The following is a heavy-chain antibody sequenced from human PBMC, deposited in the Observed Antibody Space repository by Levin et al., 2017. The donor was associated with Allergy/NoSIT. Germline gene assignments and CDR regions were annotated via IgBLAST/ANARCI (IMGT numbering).Heavy chain of an antibody. Sequence: GGSLRLSCAASGFTFSSYAMSWVRQAPEKGLEWVSGISGSGGSTYHADSVKGRFTISRDNSKNTLFLQMNSLGAGDTAVYYCAKGQAASVPSLRFDYWGQGTLVTVSS. CDR2: ISGSGGST. V-gene: IGHV3-23*01. CDR3: AKGQAASVPSLRFDY. CDR1: GFTFSSYA. D-gene: IGHD6-13*01. J-gene: IGHJ4*02.